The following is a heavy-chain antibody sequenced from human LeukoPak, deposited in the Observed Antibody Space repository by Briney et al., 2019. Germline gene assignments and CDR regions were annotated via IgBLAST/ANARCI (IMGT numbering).Heavy chain of an antibody. CDR2: IYYSGST. CDR1: GGSISSGDYY. V-gene: IGHV4-30-4*08. CDR3: ARGQLAARIFDY. Sequence: SETLSLTSTVSGGSISSGDYYWSWIRQPPGKGLEWIGYIYYSGSTYYNPSLKSRVTISVDTSKNQFSLKLSSVTAADTAVYYCARGQLAARIFDYWGQGTLVTVSS. D-gene: IGHD6-6*01. J-gene: IGHJ4*02.